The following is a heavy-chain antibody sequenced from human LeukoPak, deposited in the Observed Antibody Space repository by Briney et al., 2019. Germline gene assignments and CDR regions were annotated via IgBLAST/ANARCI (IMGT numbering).Heavy chain of an antibody. CDR2: IYYSGST. CDR1: GGSISSYY. Sequence: SETLSLICTVSGGSISSYYWSWIRQPPGKGLEWIGYIYYSGSTNYNPSLKSRVTIPVDTSKNQFSLKLSSVTAADTAVYYCARETSQKGAHYMDVWGKGTTVTISS. V-gene: IGHV4-59*01. D-gene: IGHD3-16*01. J-gene: IGHJ6*03. CDR3: ARETSQKGAHYMDV.